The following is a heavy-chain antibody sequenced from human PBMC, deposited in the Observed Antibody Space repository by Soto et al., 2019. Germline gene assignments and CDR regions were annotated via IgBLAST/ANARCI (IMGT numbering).Heavy chain of an antibody. CDR1: GGSISSGGYY. CDR2: IYYSGST. CDR3: ARERMSYYDSSGFPKDYYFDY. D-gene: IGHD3-22*01. Sequence: QVQLQESGPGLVKPSQTLSLTCTVSGGSISSGGYYWSWIRQHPGKGLEWIGYIYYSGSTYYNPSLKSRVTISVDTSKNQFSLKLSSVTAADTAVYYCARERMSYYDSSGFPKDYYFDYWGQGTLVTVSS. V-gene: IGHV4-31*03. J-gene: IGHJ4*02.